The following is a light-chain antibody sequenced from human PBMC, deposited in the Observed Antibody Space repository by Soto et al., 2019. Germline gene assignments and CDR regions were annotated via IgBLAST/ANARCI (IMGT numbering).Light chain of an antibody. Sequence: AIQMTQSPSSLSASVGDRVTISCRASQGIRSDLAWYQQKPGKAPKLLIFAASTLQSGVPSRFSGRGSATDFTLTISCLQPEDFATYYCLQSYNFPRTFGQGTKVEIK. V-gene: IGKV1-6*01. CDR1: QGIRSD. J-gene: IGKJ1*01. CDR3: LQSYNFPRT. CDR2: AAS.